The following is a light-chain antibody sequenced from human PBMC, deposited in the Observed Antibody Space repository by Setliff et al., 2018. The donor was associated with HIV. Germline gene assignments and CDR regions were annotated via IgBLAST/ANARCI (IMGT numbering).Light chain of an antibody. J-gene: IGLJ1*01. V-gene: IGLV2-14*01. CDR3: SSFRTSRKFV. Sequence: ASVSGSPGQSITISCTGTSSDVGLYNFVSWYQQHPGKVPKLIIYDVTNRPSGISHRFSGAKSGNTASLTISGLQADDEADYYCSSFRTSRKFVFGTGTKVTGL. CDR2: DVT. CDR1: SSDVGLYNF.